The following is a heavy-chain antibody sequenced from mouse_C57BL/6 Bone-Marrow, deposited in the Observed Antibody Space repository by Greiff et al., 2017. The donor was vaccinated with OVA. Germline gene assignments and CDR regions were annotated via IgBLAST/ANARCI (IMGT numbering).Heavy chain of an antibody. V-gene: IGHV1-81*01. Sequence: VQLQQSGAELARPGASVKLSCKASGYTFTSYGISWVKQRPGQGLEWIGEIYPRSGNTYYNEKFKGKATLTADKSSSTAYMELRSLTSEDSAVYFCARPNYYGSSLSWYFDVWGTGTTVTVSS. J-gene: IGHJ1*03. CDR2: IYPRSGNT. CDR3: ARPNYYGSSLSWYFDV. CDR1: GYTFTSYG. D-gene: IGHD1-1*01.